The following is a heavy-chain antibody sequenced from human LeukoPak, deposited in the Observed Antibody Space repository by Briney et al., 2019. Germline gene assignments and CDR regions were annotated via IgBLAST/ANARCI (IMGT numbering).Heavy chain of an antibody. CDR1: GFTFSSYA. Sequence: QAGGSLRLSCAASGFTFSSYAMHWVRQAPGNGLEWVAVISYDGTDKHCADSVKGRFTISRDNSKNTLFLQMNSLRTEDTAVYYCARVRLRATYYYYYMDVWGKGTTVTVSS. CDR3: ARVRLRATYYYYYMDV. D-gene: IGHD1-26*01. V-gene: IGHV3-30*04. J-gene: IGHJ6*03. CDR2: ISYDGTDK.